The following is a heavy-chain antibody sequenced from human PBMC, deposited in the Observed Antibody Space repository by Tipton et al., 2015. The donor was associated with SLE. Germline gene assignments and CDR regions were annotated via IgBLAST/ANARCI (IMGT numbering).Heavy chain of an antibody. CDR1: GGSISSHY. V-gene: IGHV4-59*08. J-gene: IGHJ5*02. CDR2: IYYSGST. Sequence: TLSLTCTVSGGSISSHYWSWIRQPPGKGLEWIGYIYYSGSTNYNPSLKSRVTISVDTSKNQFSLKLSSVTAADTAVYYCALEEKEEGFDPWGQGTLVTVSS. CDR3: ALEEKEEGFDP. D-gene: IGHD5-24*01.